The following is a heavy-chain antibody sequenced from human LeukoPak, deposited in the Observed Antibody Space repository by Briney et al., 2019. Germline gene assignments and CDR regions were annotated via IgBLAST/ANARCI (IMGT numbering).Heavy chain of an antibody. D-gene: IGHD3-16*02. Sequence: GASVKVSCKASGYTFTGYYMHWVRQAPGQGLEWMGRINPNSGGTNYAQKFQGRVTMTRDTSISTAYMELSRLRSDDTAVYYCAVLMITFGGVIAQILTLDYWGQGTLVTVSS. V-gene: IGHV1-2*06. CDR1: GYTFTGYY. CDR2: INPNSGGT. J-gene: IGHJ4*02. CDR3: AVLMITFGGVIAQILTLDY.